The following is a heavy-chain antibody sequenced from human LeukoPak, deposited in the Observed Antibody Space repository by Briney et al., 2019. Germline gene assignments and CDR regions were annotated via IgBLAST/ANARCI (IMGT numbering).Heavy chain of an antibody. CDR2: ISYDGSNK. Sequence: GGSLRLSCAASGFTFSSYGMHWVRQAPGKGLEWVAVISYDGSNKYYADSVKGRFTISRDNSKNTLYLQMNSLRAEDTAVYYCARGIVVANWFDPWGQGTLVTVSS. CDR3: ARGIVVANWFDP. CDR1: GFTFSSYG. V-gene: IGHV3-30*03. D-gene: IGHD2-21*01. J-gene: IGHJ5*02.